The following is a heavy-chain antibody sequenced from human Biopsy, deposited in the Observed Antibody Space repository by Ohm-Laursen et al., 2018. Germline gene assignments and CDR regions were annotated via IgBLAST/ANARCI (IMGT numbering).Heavy chain of an antibody. V-gene: IGHV3-30*03. CDR1: GFTFSSHG. J-gene: IGHJ4*02. CDR3: LREAATGYYRTADF. D-gene: IGHD3-9*01. Sequence: SLRLSCAASGFTFSSHGMHWVRQAPGKGLEWVAHFSYDGINKHYVDSVKGRFTISRENSKNTLSLQMNSLRVEDTAMYYCLREAATGYYRTADFWGQGTLVTVSS. CDR2: FSYDGINK.